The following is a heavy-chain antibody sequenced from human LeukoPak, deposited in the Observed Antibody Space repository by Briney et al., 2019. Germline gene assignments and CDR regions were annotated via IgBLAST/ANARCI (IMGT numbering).Heavy chain of an antibody. Sequence: PGGSLRLSCAASGFTFSSYSMNWVRQAPGKGLEWVSAISGSGGSTYYADSVKGRFTISRDNSKNTLYLQMNSLRAEDTAVYYCAKGGTESFDIWGQGTMVTVSS. V-gene: IGHV3-23*01. J-gene: IGHJ3*02. CDR1: GFTFSSYS. CDR3: AKGGTESFDI. D-gene: IGHD3-16*01. CDR2: ISGSGGST.